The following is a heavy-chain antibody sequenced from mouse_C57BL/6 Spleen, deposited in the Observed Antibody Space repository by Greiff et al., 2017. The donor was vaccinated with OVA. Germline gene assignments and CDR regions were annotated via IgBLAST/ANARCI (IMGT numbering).Heavy chain of an antibody. CDR3: ARTDYYDSGLYFDY. CDR2: ISSGSSTI. V-gene: IGHV5-17*01. Sequence: EVKLVESGGGLVKPGGSLKLSCAASGFTFSDYGMHWVRQAPEKGLEWVAYISSGSSTIYYADTVKGRFTISRDTAKNTLFLQMTSLRSEDTAMYYCARTDYYDSGLYFDYWGQGTTLTVSA. CDR1: GFTFSDYG. D-gene: IGHD1-1*01. J-gene: IGHJ2*01.